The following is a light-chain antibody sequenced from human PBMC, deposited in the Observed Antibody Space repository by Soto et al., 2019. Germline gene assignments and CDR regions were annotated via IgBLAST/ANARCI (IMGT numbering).Light chain of an antibody. CDR2: GAS. Sequence: EIVMTQAPGTLSVSPGERATLSCRASQFVSSNLAWYQQKPGQAPRLLIYGASTRATGIPARFSGSGSRTDFTLTISRLQPADFALYYCLQHNSYPWPFGQRTTV. CDR1: QFVSSN. V-gene: IGKV3D-15*01. CDR3: LQHNSYPWP. J-gene: IGKJ1*01.